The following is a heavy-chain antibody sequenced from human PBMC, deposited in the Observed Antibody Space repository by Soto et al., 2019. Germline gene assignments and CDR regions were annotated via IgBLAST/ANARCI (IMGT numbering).Heavy chain of an antibody. V-gene: IGHV4-31*03. Sequence: QVQLQESGPGLVKPSQTLSLNCSVSGDSINNADYYWSWIRQHAGQGLEWIGYIYYSGTTYYNPALKSRVTISMYTSKNHFSLEIGSVTAAYSSVYYCTRFRGHAFGIRCQGTMVTVSS. D-gene: IGHD3-10*01. CDR3: TRFRGHAFGI. CDR2: IYYSGTT. CDR1: GDSINNADYY. J-gene: IGHJ3*02.